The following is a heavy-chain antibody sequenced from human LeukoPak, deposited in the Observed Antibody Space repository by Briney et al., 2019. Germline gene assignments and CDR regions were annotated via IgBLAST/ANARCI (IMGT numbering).Heavy chain of an antibody. Sequence: SVKVSCKASVGTFSSYAISWVRQAPGQGLEWMGGIIPIFGTANYAQKFQGRVTITEDESTSTAYMELSSLRSEDTAVYYCARGNIVVVPAAIANWFDPWGQGTLVTVSS. J-gene: IGHJ5*02. V-gene: IGHV1-69*13. CDR1: VGTFSSYA. CDR3: ARGNIVVVPAAIANWFDP. CDR2: IIPIFGTA. D-gene: IGHD2-2*01.